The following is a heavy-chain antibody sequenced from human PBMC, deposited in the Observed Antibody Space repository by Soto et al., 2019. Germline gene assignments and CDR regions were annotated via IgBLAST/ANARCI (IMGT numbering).Heavy chain of an antibody. D-gene: IGHD5-12*01. CDR1: GGSISSYY. CDR2: IYYSGST. CDR3: ARVGEYSGYDYWYADYYYYYMDV. V-gene: IGHV4-59*01. Sequence: SETLSLTCTVSGGSISSYYWSWIRQPPGKGLEWIGYIYYSGSTNYNPSLKSRVTISVDTSKNQFSLKLSSVTAADTAVYYCARVGEYSGYDYWYADYYYYYMDVWGKGTTVTVSS. J-gene: IGHJ6*03.